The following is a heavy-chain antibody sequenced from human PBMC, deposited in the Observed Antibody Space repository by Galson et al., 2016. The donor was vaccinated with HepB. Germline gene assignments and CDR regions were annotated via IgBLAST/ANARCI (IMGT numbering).Heavy chain of an antibody. D-gene: IGHD5-12*01. CDR1: GVSINSGDYY. V-gene: IGHV4-30-4*08. CDR3: ARDVEYGSGYDYFDY. J-gene: IGHJ4*02. CDR2: ISHSGSA. Sequence: TLSLTCTVSGVSINSGDYYWSWIRQPPGKGLEWIGYISHSGSADYNPSLVNRVIISADTSKNQFSLSLSSVTAADTAVYYCARDVEYGSGYDYFDYWGQGTLVTVSS.